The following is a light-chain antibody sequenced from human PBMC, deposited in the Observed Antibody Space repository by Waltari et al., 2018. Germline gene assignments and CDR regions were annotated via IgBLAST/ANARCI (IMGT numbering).Light chain of an antibody. CDR2: DAS. CDR3: QQYNSYPYT. CDR1: QSISSW. V-gene: IGKV1-5*01. Sequence: DIVMTQSPDSLAVSLGERATINCKSSQSISSWLAWYQQKPGKAPKLLIYDASSLESGVPSRFSGSGSGTEFTLTISSLQPDDFATYYCQQYNSYPYTFGQGTKLEIK. J-gene: IGKJ2*01.